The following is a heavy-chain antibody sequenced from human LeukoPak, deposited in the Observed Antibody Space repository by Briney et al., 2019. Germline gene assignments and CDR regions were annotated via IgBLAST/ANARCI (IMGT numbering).Heavy chain of an antibody. CDR3: AKDGGDGYKQGDY. CDR1: GFPFSDYV. D-gene: IGHD5-24*01. CDR2: IRYDGNNK. Sequence: GGSLRLSCAASGFPFSDYVMHWVRQAPGKGLEWVAVIRYDGNNKYYADSVKGRFTISRDNSKNMLYLQMNSLRAEDTAVYYCAKDGGDGYKQGDYWGQGTLVTVSS. J-gene: IGHJ4*02. V-gene: IGHV3-30*02.